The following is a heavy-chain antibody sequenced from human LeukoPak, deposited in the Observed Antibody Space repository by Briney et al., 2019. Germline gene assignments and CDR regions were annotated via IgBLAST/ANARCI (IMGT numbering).Heavy chain of an antibody. Sequence: PGGSLRLSCVVSGLTFSKYEMNWVRQAPGKGLEWVSYIHRGGTYIFYADSVKGRFTISRDDAKNSLYLQMNSLRAEDTAVYYCSTTISGLDYENWFAPWGQGTLVTVSS. CDR3: STTISGLDYENWFAP. V-gene: IGHV3-48*03. J-gene: IGHJ5*02. D-gene: IGHD3-16*01. CDR2: IHRGGTYI. CDR1: GLTFSKYE.